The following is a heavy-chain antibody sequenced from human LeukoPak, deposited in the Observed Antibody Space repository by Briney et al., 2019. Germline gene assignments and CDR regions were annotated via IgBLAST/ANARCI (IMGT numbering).Heavy chain of an antibody. CDR2: IRYDGSNK. V-gene: IGHV3-30*02. D-gene: IGHD6-13*01. CDR1: GFTFSSYG. Sequence: PGGSLRLSCAASGFTFSSYGMHWVRQAPGKGLEWVAFIRYDGSNKYYADSVKGRFTISRDNSKNTLYLQMNSLRAEDTAVYYCARVRKYSSSWYWFDPWGQGTLVTVSS. J-gene: IGHJ5*02. CDR3: ARVRKYSSSWYWFDP.